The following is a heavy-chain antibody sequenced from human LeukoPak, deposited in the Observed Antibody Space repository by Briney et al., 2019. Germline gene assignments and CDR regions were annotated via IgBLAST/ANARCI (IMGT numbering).Heavy chain of an antibody. CDR3: ARNRRPRSYIVVVPAAVLDV. CDR2: IKQDGSEK. J-gene: IGHJ6*04. CDR1: GFTFSSYW. Sequence: GGSLRLSCAASGFTFSSYWMSWVRQAPGKGLEWVANIKQDGSEKYYVDSVKGRFTISRDNAKNSLYLQMNSLRAEDTAVYYCARNRRPRSYIVVVPAAVLDVWGKGTRSPSPQ. V-gene: IGHV3-7*03. D-gene: IGHD2-2*01.